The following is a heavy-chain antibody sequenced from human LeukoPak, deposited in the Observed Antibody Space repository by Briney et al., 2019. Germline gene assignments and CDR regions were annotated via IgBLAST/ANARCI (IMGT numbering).Heavy chain of an antibody. V-gene: IGHV4-4*07. CDR1: GGSISSYY. J-gene: IGHJ6*03. Sequence: SEPLSLTCTVSGGSISSYYWNWIRQPAGKGLEWIGRTYSSGNTNYNPSLKSRVSMSVDTSKNQFSLKLSSVTAADTAVYHCARDQGEDSGTYFRYYYYYYLDVWGKGTTVTVSS. D-gene: IGHD1-26*01. CDR2: TYSSGNT. CDR3: ARDQGEDSGTYFRYYYYYYLDV.